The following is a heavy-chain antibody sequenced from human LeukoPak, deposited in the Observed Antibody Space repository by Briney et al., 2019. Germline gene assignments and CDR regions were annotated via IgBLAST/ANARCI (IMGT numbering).Heavy chain of an antibody. V-gene: IGHV3-21*01. CDR2: IGSSNSYT. CDR1: GFSFSIYS. CDR3: AGPSGGSRPFDY. J-gene: IGHJ4*01. D-gene: IGHD2-15*01. Sequence: PGGSLRLSCAASGFSFSIYSMNWVRQAPGKGLEWVSSIGSSNSYTYYADSVKGRFTISRDDAKSSLYLQMNSLRDEDTAVYYCAGPSGGSRPFDYWGHGTLVTVSS.